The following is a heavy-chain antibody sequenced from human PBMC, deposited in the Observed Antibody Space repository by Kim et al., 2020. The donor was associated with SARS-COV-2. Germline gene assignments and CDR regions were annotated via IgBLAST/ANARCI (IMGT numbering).Heavy chain of an antibody. D-gene: IGHD1-26*01. Sequence: YNPSLQSRVTISVDTSTNQFSLKLNSVTAADTAVYFCTRDSLGGTYLFDYWGQGTLVTVSS. CDR3: TRDSLGGTYLFDY. V-gene: IGHV4-59*01. J-gene: IGHJ4*02.